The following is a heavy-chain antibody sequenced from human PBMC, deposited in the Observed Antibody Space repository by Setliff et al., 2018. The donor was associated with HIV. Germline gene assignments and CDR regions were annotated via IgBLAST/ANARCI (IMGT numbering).Heavy chain of an antibody. CDR1: GYTFTSYG. D-gene: IGHD7-27*01. J-gene: IGHJ6*02. CDR2: MNPNSGDT. V-gene: IGHV1-8*02. Sequence: ASVKVSCKASGYTFTSYGISWVRQATGQGLEWMGWMNPNSGDTDYAQKFQGRVTMTRNTSIGAAYMELSSLRSEDTAVYYCARDETWGSLYYGLDVWGQGTTVTVSS. CDR3: ARDETWGSLYYGLDV.